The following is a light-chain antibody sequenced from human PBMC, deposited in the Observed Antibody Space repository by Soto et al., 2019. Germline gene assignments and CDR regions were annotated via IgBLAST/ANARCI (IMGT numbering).Light chain of an antibody. CDR1: RSLLHSNGFNY. Sequence: DIVMTQSPLSLPVTPGEPASISCRSSRSLLHSNGFNYLDWYLQKPGQSPQLLIYLGSNRDSGVPDRFSGSGSGTDFTLKISRVEAEDVGVYYCRQGLQTPYTFGQGTKLEIK. CDR2: LGS. J-gene: IGKJ2*01. CDR3: RQGLQTPYT. V-gene: IGKV2-28*01.